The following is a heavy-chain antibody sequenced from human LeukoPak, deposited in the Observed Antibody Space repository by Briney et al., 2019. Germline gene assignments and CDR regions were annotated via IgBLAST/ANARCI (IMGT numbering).Heavy chain of an antibody. J-gene: IGHJ4*02. CDR1: GYTLTELS. CDR3: ATGLAYCGGDCFNYFDY. V-gene: IGHV1-24*01. CDR2: VDPEDGET. D-gene: IGHD2-21*02. Sequence: ASVKVSYKVSGYTLTELSMHWVRQAPGKGLEWMGGVDPEDGETIYAQKFQGRVTMTEDTSTDTAYMELSSLRSEDTAVYYCATGLAYCGGDCFNYFDYWGQGTLVTVSS.